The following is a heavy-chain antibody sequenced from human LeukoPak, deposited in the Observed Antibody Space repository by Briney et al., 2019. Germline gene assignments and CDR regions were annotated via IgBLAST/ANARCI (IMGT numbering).Heavy chain of an antibody. CDR1: GYTFTSYD. Sequence: ASVKVSCKASGYTFTSYDINWVRQATGQGLEWMGWMNPNSGNTGYAQKFQGRVTMTRNTSISTAYMELSSLRSEDTAVYYCASSGANYDSSQGRGWFDYWGQGTLVIVSS. CDR3: ASSGANYDSSQGRGWFDY. D-gene: IGHD3-22*01. V-gene: IGHV1-8*01. J-gene: IGHJ4*02. CDR2: MNPNSGNT.